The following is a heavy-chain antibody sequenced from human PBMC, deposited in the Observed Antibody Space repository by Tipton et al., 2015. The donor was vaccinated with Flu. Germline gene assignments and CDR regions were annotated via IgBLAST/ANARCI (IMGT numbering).Heavy chain of an antibody. CDR2: ISSNGGST. Sequence: LSLTCAASGFTFSSYAMHWVRQAPGKGLEYVSAISSNGGSTYYANSVKGRFTISRDNSKNTLSPQMGSLRAEDMAVYYCARGAASVYGDYDFWGQGTLVTVSS. CDR3: ARGAASVYGDYDF. J-gene: IGHJ4*02. D-gene: IGHD4-17*01. V-gene: IGHV3-64*01. CDR1: GFTFSSYA.